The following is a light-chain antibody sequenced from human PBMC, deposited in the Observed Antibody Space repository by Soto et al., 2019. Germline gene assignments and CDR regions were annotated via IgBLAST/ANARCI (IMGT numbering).Light chain of an antibody. CDR2: GAS. CDR3: QQYGYSPPWT. V-gene: IGKV3-20*01. CDR1: QTVGSNY. Sequence: EIVLTQSPGTLSLSPGEGATLSCRASQTVGSNYLAWYQQKPGQAPRLLIYGASRRATGIPDRFSDSGSGTDFTLTIIRLEPEDFAMYYCQQYGYSPPWTFGQGTKVETK. J-gene: IGKJ1*01.